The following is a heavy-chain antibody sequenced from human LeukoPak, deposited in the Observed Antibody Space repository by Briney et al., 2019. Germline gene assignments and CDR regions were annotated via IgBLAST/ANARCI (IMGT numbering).Heavy chain of an antibody. CDR3: ARPSARGCSYGRSDFDY. D-gene: IGHD5-18*01. CDR2: IYHSGIT. J-gene: IGHJ4*02. V-gene: IGHV4-38-2*02. Sequence: SETLSLTCTVSGYSISSGYYWGWIRQPPGKGLEWIGSIYHSGITHYNPSLKSRVTISVDTSKNQFSLKLSSVTAADTAVYYSARPSARGCSYGRSDFDYWGQGTLVTVSS. CDR1: GYSISSGYY.